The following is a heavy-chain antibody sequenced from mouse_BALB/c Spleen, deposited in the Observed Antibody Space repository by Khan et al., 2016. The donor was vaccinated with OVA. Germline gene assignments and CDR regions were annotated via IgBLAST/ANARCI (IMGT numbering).Heavy chain of an antibody. D-gene: IGHD1-1*01. CDR2: TNPTNGRT. CDR3: ARIKKIVATYFDY. CDR1: GYTFTSYW. J-gene: IGHJ2*01. Sequence: QVQLKESGAELVKAGASVKMSCKASGYTFTSYWMHWVKQRLGQGLEWFAETNPTNGRTYYNEKFKSKATLTVGKSSSTAYMLLSGPTFEDSAVYYCARIKKIVATYFDYWGQGTTLTGSS. V-gene: IGHV1S81*02.